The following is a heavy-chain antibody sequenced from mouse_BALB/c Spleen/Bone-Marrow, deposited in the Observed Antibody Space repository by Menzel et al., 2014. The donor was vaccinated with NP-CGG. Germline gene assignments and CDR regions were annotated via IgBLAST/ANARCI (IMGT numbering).Heavy chain of an antibody. CDR3: ARPLTGAYFDY. Sequence: EVKLVESGGGLVKPGGSLKLSCAASGFAFSSYDMSWVRQTPGKRPEWVATISSGGSYTYYPDSVKGRFTISRDNARNTLYLQMSSLRSEDTALYYCARPLTGAYFDYWGQGTTLTVSS. V-gene: IGHV5-9*02. CDR1: GFAFSSYD. CDR2: ISSGGSYT. D-gene: IGHD4-1*01. J-gene: IGHJ2*01.